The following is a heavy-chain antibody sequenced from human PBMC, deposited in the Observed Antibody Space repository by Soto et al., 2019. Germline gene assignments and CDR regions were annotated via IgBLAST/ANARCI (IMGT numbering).Heavy chain of an antibody. D-gene: IGHD3-16*01. J-gene: IGHJ6*03. CDR2: IKFDGSTT. CDR1: GFTFSNYW. Sequence: EVQLVESGGGLVQPGGSLRLSCAASGFTFSNYWMHWVRQGPGKGLVLVSRIKFDGSTTTYADSVKGRFTISRDNAENTVYLQMSSLGAEDTAVYYCARGAYHAYYTDVWGKGTTVSVSS. CDR3: ARGAYHAYYTDV. V-gene: IGHV3-74*01.